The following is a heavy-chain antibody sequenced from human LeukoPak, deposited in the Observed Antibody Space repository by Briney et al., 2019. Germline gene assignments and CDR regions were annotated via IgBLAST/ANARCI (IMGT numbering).Heavy chain of an antibody. CDR2: IIPIFGTA. J-gene: IGHJ5*02. CDR3: AAVYCGGGSCYDSRGWFDP. CDR1: GGTFSSYA. D-gene: IGHD2-15*01. V-gene: IGHV1-69*06. Sequence: SVKVSCKASGGTFSSYAISWVRQAPGQGLEWMGGIIPIFGTANYAQKFQGRVTITADKSTSTAYMELSSLRSEDTAVYYCAAVYCGGGSCYDSRGWFDPWGQGTLVTVSS.